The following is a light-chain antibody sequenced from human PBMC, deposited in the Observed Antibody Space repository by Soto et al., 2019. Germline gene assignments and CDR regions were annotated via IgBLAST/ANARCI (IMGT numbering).Light chain of an antibody. CDR2: EAT. V-gene: IGLV2-23*01. CDR1: SSDVGSYDL. J-gene: IGLJ1*01. Sequence: QSVLTQPPSVSLSPGQSITIFCIGTSSDVGSYDLVSWYQHHPGKAPKLMISEATKRPSGVSDRFSGSKSGNTASLTISGLQAEDEADYYCCSYAGSSTYVFGTGTKVTVL. CDR3: CSYAGSSTYV.